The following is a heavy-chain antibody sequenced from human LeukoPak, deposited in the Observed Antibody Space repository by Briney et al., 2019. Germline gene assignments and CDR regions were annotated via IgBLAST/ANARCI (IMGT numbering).Heavy chain of an antibody. V-gene: IGHV4-39*01. CDR1: GGSVSSSTYY. J-gene: IGHJ4*02. D-gene: IGHD2/OR15-2a*01. CDR3: VRHILGYFYGVDY. CDR2: IYYSGST. Sequence: SETLSLTCTVSGGSVSSSTYYWGWIRQPPGKGLEWIGSIYYSGSTYYNPSLESRVTISVDTSNNRFSLKLSSVTAADTSIYYCVRHILGYFYGVDYWGQGTLVTISS.